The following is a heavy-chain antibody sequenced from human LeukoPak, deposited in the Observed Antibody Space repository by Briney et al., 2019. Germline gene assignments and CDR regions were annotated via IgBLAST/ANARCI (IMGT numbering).Heavy chain of an antibody. V-gene: IGHV1-18*01. J-gene: IGHJ5*02. CDR2: ISAYNGNT. CDR3: ARVPSFIAAGQGAWFDP. D-gene: IGHD6-13*01. Sequence: AASVKVSCKASGYTFTSYGISWVRQAPGQGLEWMGWISAYNGNTNYAQKLQGRVTMTTDTSTSTAYMELSRLRSDDTAVYYCARVPSFIAAGQGAWFDPWGQGALVTVSS. CDR1: GYTFTSYG.